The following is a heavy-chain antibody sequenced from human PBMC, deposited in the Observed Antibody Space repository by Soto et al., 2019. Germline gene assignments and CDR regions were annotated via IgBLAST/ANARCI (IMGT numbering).Heavy chain of an antibody. V-gene: IGHV3-30*18. J-gene: IGHJ4*02. CDR1: GFTFSSYG. CDR3: AKDRGGDCPDNSCYFGADY. CDR2: ISDTGSSH. D-gene: IGHD2-2*01. Sequence: GSLRLSCVGSGFTFSSYGMHWVRQAPGKGLECVAVISDTGSSHYYAASVGGRFTISRENSKNTLSLHMDRLRVEDTAVYYCAKDRGGDCPDNSCYFGADYWGQGTPVTVSS.